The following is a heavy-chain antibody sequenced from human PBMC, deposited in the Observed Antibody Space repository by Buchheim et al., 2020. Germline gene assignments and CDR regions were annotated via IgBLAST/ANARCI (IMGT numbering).Heavy chain of an antibody. D-gene: IGHD3-22*01. J-gene: IGHJ3*02. Sequence: EVQLVESGGGLVQPGGSLRLSCAASGFTFSSYWMHWVRQAPGKGPVWVSRINSDGSSTSYADSVKGRFTISRDNAKNTLYLQMNSLRAEDTAVYYCARVLKGYYDSSGYYDWSYDAFDIWGQGT. CDR2: INSDGSST. V-gene: IGHV3-74*01. CDR3: ARVLKGYYDSSGYYDWSYDAFDI. CDR1: GFTFSSYW.